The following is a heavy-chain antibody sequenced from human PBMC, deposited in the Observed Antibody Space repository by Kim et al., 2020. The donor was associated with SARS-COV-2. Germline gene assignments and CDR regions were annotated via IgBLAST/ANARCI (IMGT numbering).Heavy chain of an antibody. J-gene: IGHJ4*02. D-gene: IGHD6-19*01. CDR2: ISGDGGST. CDR1: GFTFDDYA. Sequence: GGSLRLSCAASGFTFDDYAMHWVRQAPGKGLEWVSVISGDGGSTYYADSVKGRFTISRDNSKNSLYLQMNSLRTEDTALYYCGIAVAVSTIDYWGQGTLVTVSS. CDR3: GIAVAVSTIDY. V-gene: IGHV3-43*02.